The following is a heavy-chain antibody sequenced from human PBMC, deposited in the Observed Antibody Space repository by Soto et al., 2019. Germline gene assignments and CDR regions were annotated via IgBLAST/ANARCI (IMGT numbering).Heavy chain of an antibody. CDR3: AKGVSSSAWSASDN. D-gene: IGHD6-19*01. J-gene: IGHJ4*02. CDR1: GFTFSSYA. Sequence: EVQLLESGGGLVQPGGSLRLSCAASGFTFSSYAMTWVRQAPGKGLEWVSVISDSDNVTYYADSVKGRFTISRDNSKNTLYLQFNSLRAEGTAVYYCAKGVSSSAWSASDNWGQGTLVTVSS. CDR2: ISDSDNVT. V-gene: IGHV3-23*01.